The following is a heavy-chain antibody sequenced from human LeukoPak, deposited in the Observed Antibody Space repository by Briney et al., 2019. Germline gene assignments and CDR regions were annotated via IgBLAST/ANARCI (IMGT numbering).Heavy chain of an antibody. V-gene: IGHV3-7*03. CDR2: IKQDGSEK. CDR1: GFTFSSYA. J-gene: IGHJ6*02. Sequence: PGGSLRLSCAASGFTFSSYAMSWVRQAPGKGLEWVANIKQDGSEKYYVDSVKGRFTISRDNAKNSLYLQMNSLRAEDTAVYYCARHIVLVPAAMIDYYYYGMDVWGQGTTVTVSS. D-gene: IGHD2-2*01. CDR3: ARHIVLVPAAMIDYYYYGMDV.